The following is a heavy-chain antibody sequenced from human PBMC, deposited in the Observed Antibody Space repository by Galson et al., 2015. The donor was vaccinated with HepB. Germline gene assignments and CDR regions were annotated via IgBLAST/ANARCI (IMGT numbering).Heavy chain of an antibody. CDR1: GFSFSNYW. V-gene: IGHV3-7*03. CDR3: ARWTGSEFGFDP. J-gene: IGHJ5*02. D-gene: IGHD3/OR15-3a*01. CDR2: IKQDGSEQ. Sequence: SLRLSCAVSGFSFSNYWMTWVRQAPGKGLEWVANIKQDGSEQYYVGSVKGQFTISRDNAKNSLYLQMNSLRAEDTAVYYCARWTGSEFGFDPWGQGTLVTVSS.